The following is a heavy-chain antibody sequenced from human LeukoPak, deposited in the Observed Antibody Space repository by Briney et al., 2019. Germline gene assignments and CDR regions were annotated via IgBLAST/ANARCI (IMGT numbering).Heavy chain of an antibody. V-gene: IGHV3-30-3*02. D-gene: IGHD2-21*02. CDR2: ISYDGSNK. CDR1: GFTFSSYA. CDR3: AKLVVTAIQMRAFDI. Sequence: GSLRLSCAASGFTFSSYAMRWVRQAPGKGLEWVAVISYDGSNKYYADSVKGRFTISRDNSKNTLYLQMNSLRAEDTAVYYCAKLVVTAIQMRAFDIWGQGTMVTVSS. J-gene: IGHJ3*02.